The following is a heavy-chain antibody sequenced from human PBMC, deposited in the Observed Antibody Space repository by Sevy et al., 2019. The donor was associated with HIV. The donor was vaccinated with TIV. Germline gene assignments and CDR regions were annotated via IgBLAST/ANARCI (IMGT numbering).Heavy chain of an antibody. CDR1: GYSFNAYW. CDR2: LFPGNSDF. Sequence: GESLKISCKASGYSFNAYWIGWVRQVPGKGLEWVGILFPGNSDFISFQGHVTVSADKSINTAYLQWGSLKASDSAMYYCARGGHLPIAAFDLWGQGTLVTVSS. J-gene: IGHJ3*01. CDR3: ARGGHLPIAAFDL. V-gene: IGHV5-51*01. D-gene: IGHD2-15*01.